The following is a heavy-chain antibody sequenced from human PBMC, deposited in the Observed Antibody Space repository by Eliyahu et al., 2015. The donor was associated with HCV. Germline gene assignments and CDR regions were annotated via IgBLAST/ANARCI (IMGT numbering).Heavy chain of an antibody. CDR1: GFSLSDARMG. J-gene: IGHJ6*02. CDR3: ARIPITMLYAMDV. CDR2: IFSNDEK. Sequence: QVTLKESGPVLMKPTETLTLTCTVSGFSLSDARMGVSWIRQPPGKALEWLAHIFSNDEKSYTTPLKSRRTISKDTSKSQVVLTMTNLDPVDTASYYCARIPITMLYAMDVWGQGTTVTVSS. D-gene: IGHD3-10*01. V-gene: IGHV2-26*01.